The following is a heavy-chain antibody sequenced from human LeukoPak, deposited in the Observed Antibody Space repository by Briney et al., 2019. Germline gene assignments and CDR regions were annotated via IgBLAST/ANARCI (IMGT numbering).Heavy chain of an antibody. V-gene: IGHV3-33*01. CDR3: ARDFGSGSYPIDY. CDR1: YFIFSNYG. CDR2: IWYDGSNK. D-gene: IGHD3-10*01. Sequence: GGSLRLSCAASYFIFSNYGMRWVRQAPGKGLEWVAVIWYDGSNKYYADSVKGRFTISRDNSKNTLYLQMNSLRAEDTAVYYCARDFGSGSYPIDYWGQGTLVTVSS. J-gene: IGHJ4*02.